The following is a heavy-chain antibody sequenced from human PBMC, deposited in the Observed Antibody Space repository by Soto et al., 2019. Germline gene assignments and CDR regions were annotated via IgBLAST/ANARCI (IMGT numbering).Heavy chain of an antibody. CDR1: GYNFTQYY. CDR3: ARGPDDSDVPRWDH. CDR2: INLRGGTT. Sequence: QVQLVQSGPEVRKPGASVRLSCATSGYNFTQYYIHWVGQAPGQGLEWMGIINLRGGTTEYAHKFRGRVTVTGDTSTRTADMELSSLRSEDTAVYFCARGPDDSDVPRWDHWGQGTLITVSS. D-gene: IGHD4-17*01. V-gene: IGHV1-46*01. J-gene: IGHJ4*02.